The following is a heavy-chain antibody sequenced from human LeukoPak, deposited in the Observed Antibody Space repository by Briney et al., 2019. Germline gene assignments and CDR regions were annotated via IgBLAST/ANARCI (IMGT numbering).Heavy chain of an antibody. D-gene: IGHD4-17*01. Sequence: GGSLRLSCAASGFTFSSYSMNWVRQAPGKGLEWVSSISSSSSYIYYADSVKGRFTISRDNAKNSLYLQMNSLRAEDTAVYYCAREGTHDYGDYFYYYYYMDVWGKGTTVTVSS. CDR3: AREGTHDYGDYFYYYYYMDV. CDR1: GFTFSSYS. J-gene: IGHJ6*03. V-gene: IGHV3-21*01. CDR2: ISSSSSYI.